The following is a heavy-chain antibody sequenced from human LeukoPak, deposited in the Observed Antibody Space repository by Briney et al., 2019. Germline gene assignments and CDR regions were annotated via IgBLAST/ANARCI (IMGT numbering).Heavy chain of an antibody. Sequence: GGSLRLSCAASGFTFKNYAMSWVRQAPARGLEWVASLRGDGETFYADSVKGRFTLSRDDSRNSVYLHLNNLRVEDTAVYYCAKGSWVSNADAVLWGQGTVVTVS. V-gene: IGHV3-23*01. CDR3: AKGSWVSNADAVL. CDR2: LRGDGET. D-gene: IGHD3-10*01. CDR1: GFTFKNYA. J-gene: IGHJ4*02.